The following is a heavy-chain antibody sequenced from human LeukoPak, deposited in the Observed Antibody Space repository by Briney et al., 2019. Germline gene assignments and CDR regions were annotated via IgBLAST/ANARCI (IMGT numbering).Heavy chain of an antibody. J-gene: IGHJ4*02. D-gene: IGHD6-13*01. V-gene: IGHV3-66*01. CDR1: GFTVSSNY. Sequence: GGSLRLSCAASGFTVSSNYMSWVRQAPGKGPEWVSVIYRGGNTYYADSVKGRFTISRDNSRDTLYLQMNSLRAEDTAVYYCAGSSSWRLFDYWGQGTVVTVCS. CDR2: IYRGGNT. CDR3: AGSSSWRLFDY.